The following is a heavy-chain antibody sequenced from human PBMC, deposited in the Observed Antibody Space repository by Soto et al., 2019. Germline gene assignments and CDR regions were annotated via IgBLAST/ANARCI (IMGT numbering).Heavy chain of an antibody. CDR1: GYTFTSYG. CDR3: ARLELNYYYYGMDV. Sequence: ASVKVSCKASGYTFTSYGISWVRQAPGQGLEWMGWISAYNGNTNYAQKLQGRVTMTTDTSTSTAYMELRSLRSDDTAVYYCARLELNYYYYGMDVWGQGTTVTVSS. CDR2: ISAYNGNT. J-gene: IGHJ6*02. D-gene: IGHD1-7*01. V-gene: IGHV1-18*01.